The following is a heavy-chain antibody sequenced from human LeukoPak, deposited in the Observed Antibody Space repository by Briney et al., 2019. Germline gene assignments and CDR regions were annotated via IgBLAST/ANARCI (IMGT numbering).Heavy chain of an antibody. J-gene: IGHJ3*02. Sequence: GGSLRLSCAASGFTFDDYLLHWVRQAPGKVLEWVSLISWDGDTTYYADSVKGRFTISRDNSKNSLYLQMNSLRTEDTALYYCAKARGLIGGAFDIWGQGTMVTVSS. V-gene: IGHV3-43*01. CDR1: GFTFDDYL. CDR2: ISWDGDTT. D-gene: IGHD3-22*01. CDR3: AKARGLIGGAFDI.